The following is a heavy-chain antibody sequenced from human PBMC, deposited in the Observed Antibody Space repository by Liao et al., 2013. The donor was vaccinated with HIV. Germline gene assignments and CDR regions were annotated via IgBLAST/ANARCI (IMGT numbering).Heavy chain of an antibody. Sequence: QLQLQESGPGLVKPSETLSLTCTVSGGSISSSSYFWVWIRQPPGKGLEWIGSFYYSGTTYYNPSLKSRVTISVDTSKNQFSLNLRFVTAADTAVYFCGRGPAASDFDSVGYYPLDFWGQGTPVTVSS. J-gene: IGHJ4*02. CDR3: GRGPAASDFDSVGYYPLDF. V-gene: IGHV4-39*07. CDR1: GGSISSSSYF. D-gene: IGHD3-22*01. CDR2: FYYSGTT.